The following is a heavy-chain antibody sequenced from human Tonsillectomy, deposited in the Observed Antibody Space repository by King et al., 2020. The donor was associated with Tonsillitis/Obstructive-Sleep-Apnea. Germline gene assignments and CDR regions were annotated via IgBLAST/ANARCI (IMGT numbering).Heavy chain of an antibody. CDR1: GGTFRSYF. V-gene: IGHV1-69*01. J-gene: IGHJ4*02. CDR2: IIPAFGIT. CDR3: ATMTTVTTIGCH. D-gene: IGHD4-17*01. Sequence: QLVQSGAEVKKPGSSVKVSCKASGGTFRSYFFSWVRQAPGQGLEWMGGIIPAFGITNYAQKYRGRVTITADEPSSTVFMDLSGLRSEDTAIFYCATMTTVTTIGCHWGQGTLVTVSS.